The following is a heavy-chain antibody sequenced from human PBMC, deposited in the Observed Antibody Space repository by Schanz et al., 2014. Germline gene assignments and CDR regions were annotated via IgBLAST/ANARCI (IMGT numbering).Heavy chain of an antibody. CDR1: GITLSGYC. Sequence: SGITLSGYCLHWFRHAPGKGLEWVGCISFDGRNTGYAHSLKFRFTISRDNSKQTVNLYMNMLRAEQNAVYYRTLEQYEAVSQFRYGQYREHAHLIDV. J-gene: IGHJ6*03. CDR2: ISFDGRNT. V-gene: IGHV3-30*03. CDR3: TLEQYEAVSQFRYGQYREHAHLIDV. D-gene: IGHD2-2*01.